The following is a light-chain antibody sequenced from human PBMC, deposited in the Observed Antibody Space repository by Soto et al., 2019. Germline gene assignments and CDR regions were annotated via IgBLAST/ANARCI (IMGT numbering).Light chain of an antibody. CDR2: RAS. J-gene: IGKJ2*01. CDR3: LQYNNWPYT. V-gene: IGKV3-15*01. Sequence: EIVMTQSPATLSLSPGERATLSCRASQSVTNNLAWYQQKPGQAPRLLIYRASTRATDIPARFSGSGSGTEFALTISSLQSEDFAVYYCLQYNNWPYTFGQGTKLEIK. CDR1: QSVTNN.